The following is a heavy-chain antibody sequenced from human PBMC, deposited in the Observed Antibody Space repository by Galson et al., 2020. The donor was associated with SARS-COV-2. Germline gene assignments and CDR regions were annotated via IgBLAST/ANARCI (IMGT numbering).Heavy chain of an antibody. CDR3: VHTTYYDFWSNFYEYFHH. CDR2: TYWNDDK. CDR1: GFSLSTSGVG. J-gene: IGHJ1*01. Sequence: ESGPTLVKPTQTLTLTCTFSGFSLSTSGVGVGWIRQPPGKALEWLAPTYWNDDKRYSPSLKSRLTITKDTSKNQVVLTLTNMDPVDTATYYCVHTTYYDFWSNFYEYFHHWGQGTLVTVSS. D-gene: IGHD3-3*01. V-gene: IGHV2-5*01.